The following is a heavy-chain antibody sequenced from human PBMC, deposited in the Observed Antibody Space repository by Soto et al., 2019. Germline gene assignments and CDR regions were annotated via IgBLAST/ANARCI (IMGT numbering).Heavy chain of an antibody. CDR3: ASLAVAEGFDP. CDR1: GFSVSNNY. D-gene: IGHD6-19*01. CDR2: IHAGGST. Sequence: EVQLVETGGGLIQPGGSLRLSCAASGFSVSNNYMSWVRQAPGKGMEWVSIIHAGGSTYYADSVKGRFTISRDNSKNTVYLQMNGLRDEDTAMYYCASLAVAEGFDPWGQGTPVTVSS. V-gene: IGHV3-53*02. J-gene: IGHJ5*02.